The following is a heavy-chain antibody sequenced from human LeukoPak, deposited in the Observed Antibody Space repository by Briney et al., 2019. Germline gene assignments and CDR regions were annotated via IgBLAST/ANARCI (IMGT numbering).Heavy chain of an antibody. CDR2: IYPDDSDT. Sequence: GESLKISCNGAGYSFTSYWIGWVRPMPGKGLEWVGIIYPDDSDTRYSPSFQDQVTISADKSISTAYLQWSSLKASDTAMYYCAGPWGQSGAFDIWGQGTMVTVST. D-gene: IGHD3-16*01. J-gene: IGHJ3*02. V-gene: IGHV5-51*01. CDR1: GYSFTSYW. CDR3: AGPWGQSGAFDI.